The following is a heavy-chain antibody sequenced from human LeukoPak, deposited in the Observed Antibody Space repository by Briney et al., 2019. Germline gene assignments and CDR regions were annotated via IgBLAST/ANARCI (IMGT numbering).Heavy chain of an antibody. CDR1: GFTFTNHG. D-gene: IGHD3-10*02. V-gene: IGHV3-30*18. CDR2: ISYDGSNK. CDR3: AELGITMIGGV. Sequence: PGGSLRLSCAASGFTFTNHGMHWVRQAPGKGLEWVAVISYDGSNKYYADSVKGRFTISRDNSKNTLYLQMNSLRAEDTAVYYCAELGITMIGGVWGKGTTVTISS. J-gene: IGHJ6*04.